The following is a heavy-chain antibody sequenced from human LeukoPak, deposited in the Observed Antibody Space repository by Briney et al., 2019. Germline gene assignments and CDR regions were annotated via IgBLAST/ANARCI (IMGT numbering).Heavy chain of an antibody. V-gene: IGHV3-53*01. D-gene: IGHD2-15*01. Sequence: GGSLGLSCAASGFTVSSNYMSWVRQAPGKGLEWVSVIYSGGSTYYADFVKGRFTISRDNSRNTLYLQMNSLRAEDTAVYYCATSIRYCSGGSCIDYWGQGTLVTVSS. J-gene: IGHJ4*02. CDR2: IYSGGST. CDR3: ATSIRYCSGGSCIDY. CDR1: GFTVSSNY.